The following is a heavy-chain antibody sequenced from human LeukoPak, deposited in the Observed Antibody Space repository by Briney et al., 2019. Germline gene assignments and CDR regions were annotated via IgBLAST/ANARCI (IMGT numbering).Heavy chain of an antibody. CDR1: GFTFSSYS. V-gene: IGHV3-21*01. D-gene: IGHD3-10*01. Sequence: GGSLRLSCAASGFTFSSYSMNWVRQAPGKVLEWVSSISSSSSYIYYADSVKGRFTISRDNAKNSLYLQMNSLRAEDTAVYYCARESYGSHGLAGMDVWGQGTTVTVSS. CDR2: ISSSSSYI. J-gene: IGHJ6*02. CDR3: ARESYGSHGLAGMDV.